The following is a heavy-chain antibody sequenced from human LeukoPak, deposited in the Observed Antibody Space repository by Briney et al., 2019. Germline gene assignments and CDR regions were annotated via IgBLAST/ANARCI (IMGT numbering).Heavy chain of an antibody. Sequence: ASVKVSCKASGYTFTNYYMHWVRQAPGQGLEWMGIINPSGGSTSYAQKFQGRVTMTTDTSTSTVHMELSSLRSDDTAVYYCARGWSVAVAGDFDYWGQGTLVTVSS. D-gene: IGHD6-19*01. CDR2: INPSGGST. CDR1: GYTFTNYY. CDR3: ARGWSVAVAGDFDY. J-gene: IGHJ4*02. V-gene: IGHV1-46*01.